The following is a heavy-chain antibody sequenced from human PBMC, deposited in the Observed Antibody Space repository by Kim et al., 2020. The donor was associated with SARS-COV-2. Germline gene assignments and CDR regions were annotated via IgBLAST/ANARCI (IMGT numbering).Heavy chain of an antibody. V-gene: IGHV1-18*01. D-gene: IGHD3-22*01. CDR2: ISAYNGNT. CDR1: GYTFTSYG. Sequence: ASVKVSCKASGYTFTSYGISWVRQAPGQGLEWMGWISAYNGNTNYAQKLQGRVTMTTDTSTSTAYMELRSLRSDDTAVYYCARHYDSSGYYPSDAFDIWGQGTMVTVSS. J-gene: IGHJ3*02. CDR3: ARHYDSSGYYPSDAFDI.